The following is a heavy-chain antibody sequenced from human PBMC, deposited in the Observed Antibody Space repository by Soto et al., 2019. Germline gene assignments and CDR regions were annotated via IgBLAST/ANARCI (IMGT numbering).Heavy chain of an antibody. D-gene: IGHD3-22*01. J-gene: IGHJ6*02. Sequence: EVQLLESGGGLVQTGGSLRLTCAASGFTFSSYAMSWVRQAPGKGLEWVSGISDSGGGTYYADSVKGRFTISRDNSKNTLYLQMNSLRAEDTAVYYCAKVGQYDSSGYYGVHYYYYGVDVWGQGTTVTVAS. V-gene: IGHV3-23*01. CDR2: ISDSGGGT. CDR1: GFTFSSYA. CDR3: AKVGQYDSSGYYGVHYYYYGVDV.